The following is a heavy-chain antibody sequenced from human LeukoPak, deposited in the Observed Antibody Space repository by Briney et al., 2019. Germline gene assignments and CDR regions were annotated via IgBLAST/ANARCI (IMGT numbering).Heavy chain of an antibody. J-gene: IGHJ4*02. V-gene: IGHV1-8*02. CDR2: MNPNSGNT. CDR1: GGTFSSYA. Sequence: ASVKVSCKASGGTFSSYAISWVRQATGQGLEWMGWMNPNSGNTGYAQKFQGRVTMTRNTSVSTAYMELSSLRSEDTAVYYCARGRDSWDNFDYWGQGTLVTVSS. CDR3: ARGRDSWDNFDY. D-gene: IGHD2-21*02.